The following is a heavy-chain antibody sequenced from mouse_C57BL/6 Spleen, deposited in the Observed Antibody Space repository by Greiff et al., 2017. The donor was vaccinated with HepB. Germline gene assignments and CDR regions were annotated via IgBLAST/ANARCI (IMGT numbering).Heavy chain of an antibody. V-gene: IGHV5-17*01. CDR3: ARRALYYDYDDYFDY. CDR2: ISSGSSTI. Sequence: EVQLVESGGGLVKPGGSLKLSCAASGFTFSDYGMHWVRQAPEKGLEWVAYISSGSSTIYYADTVKGRFTISRDNAKNTLFLQMTSLRSEDTAMYYCARRALYYDYDDYFDYWGQGTTLTDAS. D-gene: IGHD2-4*01. CDR1: GFTFSDYG. J-gene: IGHJ2*01.